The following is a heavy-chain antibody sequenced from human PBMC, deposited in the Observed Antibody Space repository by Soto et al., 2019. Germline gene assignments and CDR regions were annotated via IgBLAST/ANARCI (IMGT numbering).Heavy chain of an antibody. D-gene: IGHD1-26*01. J-gene: IGHJ6*02. V-gene: IGHV3-23*01. Sequence: PGGSLRLSCAASEFTVSNYAMSWVRQAPGKGLEWVSTVSGIGPNTYYADSVKGRFTISRDNSKNTVYLQMKSLRVDDTAVYYWAKGRGATYGMDVWGPGTTVTVSS. CDR3: AKGRGATYGMDV. CDR2: VSGIGPNT. CDR1: EFTVSNYA.